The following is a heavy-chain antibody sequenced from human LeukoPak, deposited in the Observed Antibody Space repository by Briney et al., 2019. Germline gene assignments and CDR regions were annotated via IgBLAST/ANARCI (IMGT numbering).Heavy chain of an antibody. J-gene: IGHJ4*02. CDR2: IYPGDSDT. D-gene: IGHD3-10*01. Sequence: GESLKISCQGSGYSFPSYWIGWVRQMPGKGLEWMGIIYPGDSDTTYSPSFQGQVTFSADKSISTAYLQWNSLKASDTAIYYCARVGVRGVNGRAYFDYWGQGTLVTVSS. CDR3: ARVGVRGVNGRAYFDY. CDR1: GYSFPSYW. V-gene: IGHV5-51*01.